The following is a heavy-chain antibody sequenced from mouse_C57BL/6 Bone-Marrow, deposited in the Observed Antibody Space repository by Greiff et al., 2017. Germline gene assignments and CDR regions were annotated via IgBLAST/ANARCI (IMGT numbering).Heavy chain of an antibody. D-gene: IGHD2-3*01. J-gene: IGHJ2*01. CDR3: SSFDGNYFDF. CDR2: IDPEIGDT. CDR1: GFTFTDDY. Sequence: VQLKESGAELVRPGASVKLSCTASGFTFTDDYIHWVKQRPEQGLEWIGWIDPEIGDTEYASKFQGKATLTSATSSNTAYLQPSSLTSEDTAGSYYSSFDGNYFDFWGQGTPLTVAS. V-gene: IGHV14-4*01.